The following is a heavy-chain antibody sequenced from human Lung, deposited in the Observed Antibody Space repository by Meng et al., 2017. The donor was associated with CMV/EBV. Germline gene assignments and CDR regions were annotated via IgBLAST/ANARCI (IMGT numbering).Heavy chain of an antibody. CDR2: FVNYVDT. V-gene: IGHV1-18*01. CDR1: CYTFGSYG. D-gene: IGHD2-15*01. J-gene: IGHJ4*02. Sequence: QVQLVQSGAEVKKPGAAVRVSCKASCYTFGSYGICWVRQAPGQGLEWMGWFVNYVDTYPAPKFQGRVTMTTDTHTNTAFMELRSLTSDDTAVYYCASGTPGRSYCDYWGQGTLVTVSS. CDR3: ASGTPGRSYCDY.